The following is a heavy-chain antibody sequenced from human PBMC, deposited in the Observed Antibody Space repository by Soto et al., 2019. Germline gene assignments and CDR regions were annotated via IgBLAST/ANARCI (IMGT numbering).Heavy chain of an antibody. CDR3: VRSDWFDP. CDR1: GFAFSHYW. Sequence: EVQLVESGGGLVQPGGSLRLSCTASGFAFSHYWMHWVRQAPGKGLMWVSRINGDGSATTYADSVKGRFTISRDNAKNTLYLQRNSLRAEDTAVYYCVRSDWFDPWGQGTLVTVSS. V-gene: IGHV3-74*01. J-gene: IGHJ5*02. CDR2: INGDGSAT.